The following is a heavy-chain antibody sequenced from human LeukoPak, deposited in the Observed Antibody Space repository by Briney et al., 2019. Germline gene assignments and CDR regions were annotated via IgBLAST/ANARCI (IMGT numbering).Heavy chain of an antibody. CDR2: ISYDGSNK. J-gene: IGHJ4*02. Sequence: RRSLRLSCAASGFTFSSYAMLWVRQAPGKGLEWVAVISYDGSNKYYADSVKGRFTISRDNSKNTLYLQMNSLRAEDTAVYYCARNRNKKAVPLSPGYFDYWGQGTLVTVSS. V-gene: IGHV3-30*04. CDR3: ARNRNKKAVPLSPGYFDY. CDR1: GFTFSSYA. D-gene: IGHD1-14*01.